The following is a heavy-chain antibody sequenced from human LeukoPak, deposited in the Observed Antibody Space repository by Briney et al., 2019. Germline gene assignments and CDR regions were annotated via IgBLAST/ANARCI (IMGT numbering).Heavy chain of an antibody. D-gene: IGHD3-3*01. J-gene: IGHJ4*02. CDR2: ISGSGGST. V-gene: IGHV3-23*01. CDR1: GFTFSSYA. CDR3: AKALERREPPLRSGVGY. Sequence: PGGSLRLSCAASGFTFSSYAMSWVRQAPGKGLEWVSAISGSGGSTYYADSVKGRFTISRDNSKNTLYLQMNSLRAEDTAVYYCAKALERREPPLRSGVGYWGQGTLVTVSS.